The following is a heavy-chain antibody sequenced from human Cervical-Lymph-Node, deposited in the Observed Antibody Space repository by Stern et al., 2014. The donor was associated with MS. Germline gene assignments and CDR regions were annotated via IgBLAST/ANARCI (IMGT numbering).Heavy chain of an antibody. CDR3: ASSPATPSGYDRFDY. CDR1: GYLFDDYW. V-gene: IGHV5-51*03. D-gene: IGHD5-12*01. CDR2: IFPRDSNT. J-gene: IGHJ4*02. Sequence: VQLVESGAEVKKPGESLKISCEASGYLFDDYWIGWVRQMSGRGLELVAIIFPRDSNTRYNPSVQGQVTISADKSISTAHLQWSSLKASDPAIYYCASSPATPSGYDRFDYWGQGALVTVSS.